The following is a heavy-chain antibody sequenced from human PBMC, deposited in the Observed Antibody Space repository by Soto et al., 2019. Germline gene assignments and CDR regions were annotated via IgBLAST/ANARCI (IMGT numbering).Heavy chain of an antibody. CDR3: ARGYYGSEGTEYFQH. V-gene: IGHV3-74*03. CDR2: SNSDASST. D-gene: IGHD3-10*01. CDR1: GFPFSAYW. J-gene: IGHJ1*01. Sequence: EVQLVESGGGLVQPGGSLILSCTASGFPFSAYWMHWVRQAPGKGLVWISRSNSDASSTTYADSVKGRFTISRDNAENTMFLQLNRLRVDDTAVYYCARGYYGSEGTEYFQHWGRGTLVTVSS.